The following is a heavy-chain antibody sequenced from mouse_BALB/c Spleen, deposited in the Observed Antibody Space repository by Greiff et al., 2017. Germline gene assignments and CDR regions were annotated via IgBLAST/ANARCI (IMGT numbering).Heavy chain of an antibody. D-gene: IGHD1-1*01. V-gene: IGHV1-54*01. CDR3: ARDHYGSSYDY. CDR2: INPGSGGT. CDR1: GYAFTNYL. J-gene: IGHJ2*01. Sequence: LVESGAELVRPGTSVKVSCKASGYAFTNYLIEWVKQRPGQGLEWIVVINPGSGGTNYNEKFKGKATLTADKSSSTAYMQLSSLTSDDSAVYFCARDHYGSSYDYWGQGTTLTVSS.